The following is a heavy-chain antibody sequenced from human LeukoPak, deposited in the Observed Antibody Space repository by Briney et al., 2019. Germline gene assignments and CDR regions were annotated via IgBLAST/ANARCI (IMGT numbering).Heavy chain of an antibody. D-gene: IGHD3-10*01. CDR1: GYTFTGYY. J-gene: IGHJ6*04. Sequence: ASVKVSCKASGYTFTGYYMHWVRQAPGQGLEWMGWINPNSGGTNYAQKFQGRVTMTRDTSISTAYMELSSLRSEDTAVYYCARIMVRGVIGSGGMDVWGKGTTVTVSS. CDR2: INPNSGGT. V-gene: IGHV1-2*02. CDR3: ARIMVRGVIGSGGMDV.